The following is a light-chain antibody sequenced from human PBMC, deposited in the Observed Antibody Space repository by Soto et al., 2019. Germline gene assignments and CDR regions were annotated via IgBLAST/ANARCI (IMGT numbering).Light chain of an antibody. CDR1: PSVANF. J-gene: IGKJ5*01. V-gene: IGKV3-11*01. Sequence: PGERATLSCRASPSVANFVAWYQQKPGQAPRLIIYGAFNRATGIPARFSGSGSGTDFTLTISSLEPEDSAVYYCQQRNIWPPVTFGHGTRLEIK. CDR2: GAF. CDR3: QQRNIWPPVT.